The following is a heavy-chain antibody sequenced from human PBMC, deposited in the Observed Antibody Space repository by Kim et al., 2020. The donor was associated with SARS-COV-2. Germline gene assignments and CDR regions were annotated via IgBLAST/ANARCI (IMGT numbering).Heavy chain of an antibody. CDR1: GYTFTSYA. Sequence: ASVKVSCKASGYTFTSYAMHWVRQAPGQRLEWMGWINAGNGNTKYSQKFQGRVTITRDTSASTAYMELSSLRSEDTAVYYCARERDYYDSSGYSRSRAFDIWGQGTMVTVSS. CDR3: ARERDYYDSSGYSRSRAFDI. CDR2: INAGNGNT. D-gene: IGHD3-22*01. V-gene: IGHV1-3*01. J-gene: IGHJ3*02.